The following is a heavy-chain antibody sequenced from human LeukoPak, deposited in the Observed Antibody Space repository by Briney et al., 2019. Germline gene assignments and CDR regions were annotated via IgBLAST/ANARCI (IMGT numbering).Heavy chain of an antibody. D-gene: IGHD2-2*01. CDR3: ARGDCSSTCCLDMLFDY. J-gene: IGHJ4*02. CDR1: GGTFSSYA. V-gene: IGHV1-69*04. CDR2: IIPIFGIA. Sequence: GSSVKVSCKASGGTFSSYAISWVRQAPGQGLEWMGRIIPIFGIANYAQKFQGRVTITADKSTSTAYMELSSLRSEDTAVYYCARGDCSSTCCLDMLFDYWGQGTLVTVSS.